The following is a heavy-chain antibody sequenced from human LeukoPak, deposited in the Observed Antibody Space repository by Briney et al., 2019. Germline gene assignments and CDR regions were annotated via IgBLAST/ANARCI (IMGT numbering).Heavy chain of an antibody. J-gene: IGHJ4*02. D-gene: IGHD3-3*01. CDR3: ARDVYYDSPDYFDY. CDR1: GFTFSSYS. CDR2: ISSSSSTI. V-gene: IGHV3-48*01. Sequence: GGSLRLSCAASGFTFSSYSMNWVRQAPGKGLEWVSYISSSSSTIYYADSVKGRFTISRDNAKNSLYLQMNSLRAEDTAVYYCARDVYYDSPDYFDYWGQGTLVTVSS.